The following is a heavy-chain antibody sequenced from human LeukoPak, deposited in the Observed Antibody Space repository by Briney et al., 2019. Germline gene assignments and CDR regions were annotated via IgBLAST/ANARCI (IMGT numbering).Heavy chain of an antibody. V-gene: IGHV4-31*03. CDR3: ARASVELLGYSYGYPYYYYGMDV. CDR1: GGSISSGGYY. CDR2: IYYSGST. Sequence: SQTLSLTCTVSGGSISSGGYYWSWIRQHPGKGLEWIGYIYYSGSTYYNPSLKSRVTISVDTSKNQFSLKLSSVTAADTAVYYCARASVELLGYSYGYPYYYYGMDVWGQGTTVTVSS. J-gene: IGHJ6*02. D-gene: IGHD5-18*01.